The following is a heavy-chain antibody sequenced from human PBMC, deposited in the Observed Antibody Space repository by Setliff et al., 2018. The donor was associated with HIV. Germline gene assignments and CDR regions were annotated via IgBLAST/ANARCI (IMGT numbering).Heavy chain of an antibody. J-gene: IGHJ1*01. CDR2: INPNNGGT. CDR3: ARDHMSVGAWVGATSRGLFQH. D-gene: IGHD1-26*01. Sequence: ASVKVSCKASGYTFTGYYVHWVRQAPGQGLEWMGWINPNNGGTNYAQKFQGRVTMTRDTATSAAYMELSGLRSDDTAVYYCARDHMSVGAWVGATSRGLFQHWGQGTLVTVSS. CDR1: GYTFTGYY. V-gene: IGHV1-2*02.